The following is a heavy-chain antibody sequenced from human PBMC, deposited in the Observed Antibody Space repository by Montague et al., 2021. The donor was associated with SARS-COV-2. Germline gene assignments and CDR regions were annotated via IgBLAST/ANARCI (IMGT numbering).Heavy chain of an antibody. CDR3: ARGAPTIAMIVVVVTGAGWYFDL. Sequence: LVKPTQTLTLTCTFSGFSLSTSGMCVSWIRQPPGKALEWIGEINHSGSTNYNPPLKSRVTISVDTSKNQFSLKLSSVTAADTAVYYCARGAPTIAMIVVVVTGAGWYFDLWGRGTLVSVSA. J-gene: IGHJ2*01. D-gene: IGHD3-22*01. CDR1: GFSLSTSGMC. V-gene: IGHV4-30-2*01. CDR2: INHSGST.